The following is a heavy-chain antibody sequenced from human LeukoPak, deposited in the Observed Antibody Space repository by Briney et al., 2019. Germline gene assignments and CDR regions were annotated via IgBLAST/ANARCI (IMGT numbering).Heavy chain of an antibody. CDR3: TRRRVGGSMDV. D-gene: IGHD3-16*01. V-gene: IGHV4-34*01. CDR2: INHSGRN. CDR1: GASFSGYY. J-gene: IGHJ6*02. Sequence: SETLSLTCALYGASFSGYYWSWLRQPPEKGLEWVGEINHSGRNNYNRSFKRRVTISVVTSKNQFTLKLSSVTAADTAVNYCTRRRVGGSMDVWGQGTTVTVSS.